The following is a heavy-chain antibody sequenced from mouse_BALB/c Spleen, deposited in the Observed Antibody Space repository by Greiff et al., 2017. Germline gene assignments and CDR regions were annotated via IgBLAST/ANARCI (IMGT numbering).Heavy chain of an antibody. J-gene: IGHJ3*01. D-gene: IGHD1-1*01. CDR2: ISYSGST. CDR1: GDSITSGY. V-gene: IGHV3-8*02. Sequence: EVKVEESGPSLVKPSQTLSLTCSVTGDSITSGYWNWIRKFPGNKLEYMGYISYSGSTYYNPSLKSRISITRDTSKNQYYLQLNSVTTEDTATYYCARWDYGSSYGFAYWGQGTLVTVSA. CDR3: ARWDYGSSYGFAY.